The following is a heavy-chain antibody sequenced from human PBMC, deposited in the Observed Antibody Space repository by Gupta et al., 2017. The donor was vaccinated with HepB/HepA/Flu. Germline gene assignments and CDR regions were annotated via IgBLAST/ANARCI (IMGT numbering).Heavy chain of an antibody. V-gene: IGHV3-23*01. D-gene: IGHD3-16*01. Sequence: EVRLLESGGGLVQPGGSLRLSCVASGFSFSNYVMNWVRQAPGKGLEWVSSIRESADRTFYADSVKGRFTISRDNSKNTLYLQMSSLRAEDTAVYFCAPDYNYVFGEYWGQGALVTVSS. CDR1: GFSFSNYV. CDR2: IRESADRT. CDR3: APDYNYVFGEY. J-gene: IGHJ4*02.